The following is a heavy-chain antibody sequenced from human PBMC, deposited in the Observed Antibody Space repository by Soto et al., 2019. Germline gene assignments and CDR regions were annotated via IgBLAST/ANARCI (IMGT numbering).Heavy chain of an antibody. J-gene: IGHJ6*02. CDR3: ARDRAYCSSTSCYTYGMDV. D-gene: IGHD2-2*02. V-gene: IGHV6-1*01. Sequence: SQTLSLTCAISGDSVSSNSAAWNWIRQSPSRGLEWLGRTYYRSKWYNDYAVSVKSRITINPDTSKNQFSLQLNSVTPEDTAVYYCARDRAYCSSTSCYTYGMDVSGQPTTVTVSS. CDR2: TYYRSKWYN. CDR1: GDSVSSNSAA.